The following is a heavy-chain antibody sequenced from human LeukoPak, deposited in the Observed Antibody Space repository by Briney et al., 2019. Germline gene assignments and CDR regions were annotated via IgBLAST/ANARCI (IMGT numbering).Heavy chain of an antibody. CDR3: TSGPPDGIAVAGFDY. D-gene: IGHD6-19*01. J-gene: IGHJ4*02. Sequence: GGSLRLSCTASGFTFGDYAMSWVRQAPGKGLEWVGFIRSKAYGGTTEYAASVKGKFTISRDDSKSIAYLQMNSLKTEDTAVYYCTSGPPDGIAVAGFDYWGQGTLVTVSS. CDR1: GFTFGDYA. V-gene: IGHV3-49*04. CDR2: IRSKAYGGTT.